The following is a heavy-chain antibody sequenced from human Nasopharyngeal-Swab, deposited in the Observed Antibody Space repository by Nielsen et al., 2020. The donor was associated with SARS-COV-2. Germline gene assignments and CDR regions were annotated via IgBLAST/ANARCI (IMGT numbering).Heavy chain of an antibody. CDR3: ARGITWSNDF. J-gene: IGHJ4*02. D-gene: IGHD3-3*01. CDR1: GFTFSRDW. V-gene: IGHV3-74*01. CDR2: ISPDGRGT. Sequence: GESLKISCAASGFTFSRDWMHWVRQPPGKGLVGVSRISPDGRGTSFADSVKGRFTISRDNAKNTLFLQMNSLRAEDTAVYYCARGITWSNDFRGQGTLVTVPS.